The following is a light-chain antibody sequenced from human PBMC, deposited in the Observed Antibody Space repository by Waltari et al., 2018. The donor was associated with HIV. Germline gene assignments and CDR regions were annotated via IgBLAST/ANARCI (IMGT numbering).Light chain of an antibody. Sequence: DIVMTQSPDSLAVSLGERATIHCKSSQSLLYSSNNKIYLAWYQQKPGQPPKLLIYWASTRESGVPDRFSGSGSGTDFTLTISSLQADDVAVYYCQQYYSTPRTFGQGTKVEIK. CDR2: WAS. CDR1: QSLLYSSNNKIY. CDR3: QQYYSTPRT. V-gene: IGKV4-1*01. J-gene: IGKJ1*01.